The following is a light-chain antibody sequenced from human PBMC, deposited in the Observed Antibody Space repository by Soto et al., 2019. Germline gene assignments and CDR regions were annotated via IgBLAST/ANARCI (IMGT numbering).Light chain of an antibody. V-gene: IGKV3-15*01. J-gene: IGKJ2*01. CDR1: QSVSSY. CDR2: RSS. Sequence: EIVMTQSPATLSVSPGGRATLSCRASQSVSSYLAWYQQRPGQPPRLLIYRSSTRATGIPASFSGSGSGTEFSLTISSLQSEDFAVYYCQQYSTWHPRYTFGQGTKLEI. CDR3: QQYSTWHPRYT.